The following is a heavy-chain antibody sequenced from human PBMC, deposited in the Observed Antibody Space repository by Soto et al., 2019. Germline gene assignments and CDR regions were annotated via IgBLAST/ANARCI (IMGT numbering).Heavy chain of an antibody. CDR3: ASSLRMAGIGNYYYGMDV. CDR1: GGIFSDFS. J-gene: IGHJ6*02. D-gene: IGHD6-19*01. CDR2: IMPIFGGP. Sequence: QVQLVQSGAEVKKPGSSLKVSCKASGGIFSDFSFSWERQAPGQGLEWMGGIMPIFGGPDYAQRFRGRVTITADEVTRTAFMELRGLTSEDTATYYCASSLRMAGIGNYYYGMDVWGQGTTVTVSS. V-gene: IGHV1-69*12.